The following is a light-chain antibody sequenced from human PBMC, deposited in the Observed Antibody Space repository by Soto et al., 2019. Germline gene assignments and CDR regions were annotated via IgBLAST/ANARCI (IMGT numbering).Light chain of an antibody. Sequence: EIVMTQSPATLSVSPGERATLSCRASQSVSNNLAWYQNKPGQAPRLLIYGSSTRATGIPARFSGSGSGTELTLTISSLQSEDLSFYYCQQYNNWWTFGQGTRVDIK. CDR2: GSS. V-gene: IGKV3-15*01. CDR1: QSVSNN. J-gene: IGKJ1*01. CDR3: QQYNNWWT.